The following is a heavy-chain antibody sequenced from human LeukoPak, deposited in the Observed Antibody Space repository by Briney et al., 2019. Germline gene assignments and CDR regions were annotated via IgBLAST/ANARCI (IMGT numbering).Heavy chain of an antibody. J-gene: IGHJ3*02. V-gene: IGHV4-39*01. CDR3: ARLKGRWLQSRAFDI. CDR2: IYYSGST. Sequence: SETLSLTCTVSGSSISSSSYYWGWIRQPPGKGLEWIGSIYYSGSTYYNPSLKSRVTISVDTSKNQFSLKLSSVTAADTAVYYCARLKGRWLQSRAFDIWGQGTMVTVSS. D-gene: IGHD5-24*01. CDR1: GSSISSSSYY.